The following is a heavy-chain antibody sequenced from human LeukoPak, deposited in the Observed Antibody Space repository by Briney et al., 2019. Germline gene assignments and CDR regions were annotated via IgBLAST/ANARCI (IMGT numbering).Heavy chain of an antibody. J-gene: IGHJ4*02. CDR3: ARPYGDYLYYFDY. D-gene: IGHD4-17*01. CDR2: ISSSSSYI. V-gene: IGHV3-21*01. Sequence: PGGSLRLSCAASGFTFSSYSMNWVRQAPGEGLEWVSSISSSSSYIYYADSVKGRFTISRDNAKNSLYLQMNSLRAEDTAVYYCARPYGDYLYYFDYWGQGTLVTVSS. CDR1: GFTFSSYS.